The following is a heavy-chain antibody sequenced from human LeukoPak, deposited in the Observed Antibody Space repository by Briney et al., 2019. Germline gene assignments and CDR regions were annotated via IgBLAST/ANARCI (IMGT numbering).Heavy chain of an antibody. D-gene: IGHD2-8*01. Sequence: SETLSLTCAVYGGSFSSYYWSWIRQPPGKGLEWIGEISHSGSTNYNPSLKSRVTIPVDTSKNQFSLKLSSVTAADTAVYYCARDSGYCTNGVCSLYYFDYWGQGTLVTVSS. J-gene: IGHJ4*02. CDR2: ISHSGST. CDR3: ARDSGYCTNGVCSLYYFDY. CDR1: GGSFSSYY. V-gene: IGHV4-34*01.